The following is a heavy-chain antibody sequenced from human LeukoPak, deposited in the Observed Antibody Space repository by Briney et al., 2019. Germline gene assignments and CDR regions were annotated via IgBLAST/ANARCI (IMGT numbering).Heavy chain of an antibody. V-gene: IGHV1-2*02. CDR1: GYTFTGHY. CDR3: AKSWGSTWYFDS. Sequence: ASVKVSCKASGYTFTGHYMHWVRQAPGQGLEWMGWINPDTGATNYAQKFRGRVTMTRDTSISTTYMEVSRLRPDDTAVYFCAKSWGSTWYFDSWGQGTLVTVS. D-gene: IGHD3-16*01. CDR2: INPDTGAT. J-gene: IGHJ4*02.